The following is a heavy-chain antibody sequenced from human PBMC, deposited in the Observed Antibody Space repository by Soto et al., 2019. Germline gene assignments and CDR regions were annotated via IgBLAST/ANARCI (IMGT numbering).Heavy chain of an antibody. CDR2: INPSGGST. V-gene: IGHV1-46*01. J-gene: IGHJ4*02. CDR1: GYTFTSYY. CDR3: AREMITFGGDY. Sequence: QVQLVQSGAEVKKPGASVKVSCKASGYTFTSYYMHWVRQAPGQGLEWMGIINPSGGSTSYAQKCQGRVTMTRDTSTSTVYMELSSLRSEDTAVYYCAREMITFGGDYWGQGTLVTVSS. D-gene: IGHD3-16*01.